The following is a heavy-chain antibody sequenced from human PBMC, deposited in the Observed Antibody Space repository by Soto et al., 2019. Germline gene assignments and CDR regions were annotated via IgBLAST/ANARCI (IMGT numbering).Heavy chain of an antibody. V-gene: IGHV4-30-4*01. CDR1: GASISSGDYY. D-gene: IGHD2-21*02. Sequence: QVHLQESGPGLVRPSQTVSLTCTVSGASISSGDYYYSWIRQSPGKGLEWLGYVSSLVISYYNPALESRLNISGDTSKNQCFLKLTSVTAADTAVYYCATYSGDTSWQCDFWGQGTLVTVSS. CDR2: VSSLVIS. CDR3: ATYSGDTSWQCDF. J-gene: IGHJ4*02.